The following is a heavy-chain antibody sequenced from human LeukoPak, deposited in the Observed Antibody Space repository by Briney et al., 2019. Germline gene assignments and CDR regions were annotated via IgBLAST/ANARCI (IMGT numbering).Heavy chain of an antibody. Sequence: GGSLRLSCAASGFTFSSYWMSWVRQAPGKGREWVANIKQDGSEKYYVDSVKGRFTISRDNAKNSLYLQMNSLRAEDTAVYYCARLGSGWADAFDIWGQGTMVTVSS. J-gene: IGHJ3*02. CDR1: GFTFSSYW. D-gene: IGHD6-19*01. CDR3: ARLGSGWADAFDI. CDR2: IKQDGSEK. V-gene: IGHV3-7*01.